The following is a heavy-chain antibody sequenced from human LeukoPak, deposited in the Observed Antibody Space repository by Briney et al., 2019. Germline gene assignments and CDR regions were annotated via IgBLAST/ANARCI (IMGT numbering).Heavy chain of an antibody. V-gene: IGHV1-69*02. CDR1: GYTFATYY. Sequence: SVKVSCKASGYTFATYYIHWVRQAPGQGLGWMGRIIPILGIANYAQKFQGRVTITADKSTSTAYMELSSLRSEDTAVYYCAKNYDGSFDYWGQGTLVTVSS. D-gene: IGHD4-23*01. CDR2: IIPILGIA. J-gene: IGHJ4*02. CDR3: AKNYDGSFDY.